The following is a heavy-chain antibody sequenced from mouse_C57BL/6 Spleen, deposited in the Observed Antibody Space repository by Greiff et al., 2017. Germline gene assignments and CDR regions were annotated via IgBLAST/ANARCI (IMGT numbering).Heavy chain of an antibody. J-gene: IGHJ4*01. CDR2: IWGDGST. Sequence: VKLVESGPGLVAPSQSLSITCTASGFSLTSYGVSWVRQPPGKGLEWLGVIWGDGSTNYHSAPISRLSISTDNSKDQIFLKLNSLQTDDTATYYCAKPRRDYDYAMDYWGQGTSVTVSS. D-gene: IGHD2-4*01. V-gene: IGHV2-3*01. CDR1: GFSLTSYG. CDR3: AKPRRDYDYAMDY.